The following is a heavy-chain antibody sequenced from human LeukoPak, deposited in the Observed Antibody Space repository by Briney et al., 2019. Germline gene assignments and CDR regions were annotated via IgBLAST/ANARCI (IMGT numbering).Heavy chain of an antibody. Sequence: ASVKVSCKASGYTFSGYYMHWVRQAPGQGLEWMGWVNPNSGGTIYVEQFQGRVTMTRDMSISTDYMELSSLRSDDTAVYYCARGAEDSSVYYSGLYYWGQGTLVTVSS. CDR3: ARGAEDSSVYYSGLYY. CDR1: GYTFSGYY. D-gene: IGHD3-22*01. CDR2: VNPNSGGT. J-gene: IGHJ4*02. V-gene: IGHV1-2*02.